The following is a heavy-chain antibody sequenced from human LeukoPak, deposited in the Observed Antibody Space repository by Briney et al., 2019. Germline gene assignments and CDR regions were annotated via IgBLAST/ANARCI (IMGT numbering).Heavy chain of an antibody. CDR2: IYSGGST. CDR1: GFTVSSNY. J-gene: IGHJ3*02. CDR3: AREWILGVWGKGGAFDI. D-gene: IGHD3-16*01. Sequence: PGGSLRLSCAASGFTVSSNYMSWVRQAPGKGLEWVSVIYSGGSTNYADSVKGRFTISRDNSKNTLYLQMNSLRAEDTAVYYCAREWILGVWGKGGAFDIWGQGTMVTVSS. V-gene: IGHV3-66*01.